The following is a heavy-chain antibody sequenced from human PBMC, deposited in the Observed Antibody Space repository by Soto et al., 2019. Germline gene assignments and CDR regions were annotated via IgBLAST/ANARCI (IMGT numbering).Heavy chain of an antibody. J-gene: IGHJ6*02. Sequence: ASVKVSCKASGYTFTSYDINWLRQATGQGLEWMGWMNPNSGNTGYAQKFQGRVTMTRNTSISTAYMELSSLRSEDTAVYYCAREGLGITMVRGVPLDYYGMDVWGQGTTVTVSS. D-gene: IGHD3-10*01. CDR2: MNPNSGNT. V-gene: IGHV1-8*01. CDR3: AREGLGITMVRGVPLDYYGMDV. CDR1: GYTFTSYD.